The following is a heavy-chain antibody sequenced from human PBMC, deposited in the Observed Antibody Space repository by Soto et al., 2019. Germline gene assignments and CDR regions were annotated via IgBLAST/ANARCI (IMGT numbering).Heavy chain of an antibody. D-gene: IGHD3-22*01. CDR3: AKAETYYYDSSGYYPDY. J-gene: IGHJ4*02. CDR2: ISYDGSNK. Sequence: QVQLVESGGGVVQPGRSLRLSCAASGFTFSSYGMHWVRQAPGKGLEWVAVISYDGSNKYYADSVKGRFTISRDNSKNTLYLQMNSLRAEDTAVYYCAKAETYYYDSSGYYPDYWGQGTLVTVSS. CDR1: GFTFSSYG. V-gene: IGHV3-30*18.